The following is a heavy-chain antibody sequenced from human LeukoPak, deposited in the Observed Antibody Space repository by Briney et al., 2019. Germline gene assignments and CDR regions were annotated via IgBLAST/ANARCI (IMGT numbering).Heavy chain of an antibody. CDR2: INPNSGGT. CDR1: GYTFTGYY. D-gene: IGHD2-2*01. Sequence: GASVKVSCKAPGYTFTGYYMHWVRQAPGQGLEWMGWINPNSGGTNYAQKFQGRVTMTRDTSISTAYMELSRLRSDDTAVYYCARSNVVPAAKMGYYYYYYMDVWGKGTTVTVSS. J-gene: IGHJ6*03. CDR3: ARSNVVPAAKMGYYYYYYMDV. V-gene: IGHV1-2*02.